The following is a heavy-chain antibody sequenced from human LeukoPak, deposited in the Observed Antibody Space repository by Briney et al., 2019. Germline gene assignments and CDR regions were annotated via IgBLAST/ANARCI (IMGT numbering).Heavy chain of an antibody. CDR2: ISGSGGST. V-gene: IGHV3-23*01. J-gene: IGHJ4*02. D-gene: IGHD3-22*01. CDR3: RIYDSSGYYDSDPYYFDY. Sequence: GGSLRLSCAASGFTFSSYAMSWVRQAPGKGLEWVSAISGSGGSTYYADSVKGRFTISRDNSKNTLYLQMNSLRAEDTAVYYCRIYDSSGYYDSDPYYFDYWGQGTLVTVSS. CDR1: GFTFSSYA.